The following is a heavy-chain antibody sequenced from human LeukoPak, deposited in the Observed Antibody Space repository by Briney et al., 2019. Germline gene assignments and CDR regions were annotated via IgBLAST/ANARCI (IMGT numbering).Heavy chain of an antibody. V-gene: IGHV4-39*01. CDR1: GGSISSSSYY. D-gene: IGHD6-13*01. CDR2: IYYSGST. CDR3: ARHPKYSSSLYYYYYMDV. J-gene: IGHJ6*03. Sequence: SETLSLTCTVSGGSISSSSYYWGWIRQPPGKGLEWIGSIYYSGSTYYNPSLKSRVTISVDTSKNQFSLKLSSVTAADTAVYYCARHPKYSSSLYYYYYMDVWGKGTTVTVSS.